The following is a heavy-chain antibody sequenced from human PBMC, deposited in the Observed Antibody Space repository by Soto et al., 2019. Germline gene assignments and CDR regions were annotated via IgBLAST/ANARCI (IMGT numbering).Heavy chain of an antibody. CDR3: AIGDYYFDY. CDR2: IYYSGST. V-gene: IGHV4-59*01. Sequence: SETLSLTCTVSGGSISSYYWSWIRQPPGKGLEWIGYIYYSGSTNYNPSLKSRVTISVDTSKNQFSLKLSSVTAADTAVYYCAIGDYYFDYWGQGTLVTVSS. D-gene: IGHD4-17*01. CDR1: GGSISSYY. J-gene: IGHJ4*02.